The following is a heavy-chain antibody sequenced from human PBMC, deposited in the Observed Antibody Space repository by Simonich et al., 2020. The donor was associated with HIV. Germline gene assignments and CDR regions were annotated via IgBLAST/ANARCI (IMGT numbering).Heavy chain of an antibody. CDR2: INNSGST. CDR1: GGSCRGYY. CDR3: AREKGSSYDY. J-gene: IGHJ4*02. Sequence: QVHLQQWGAGLLKPSETLSLTCAVYGGSCRGYYWSWIRQPPGKGLEWIGEINNSGSTKSKSSLKRRFTRSVDTSKNPFSLKLTSVTAADTAVYYCAREKGSSYDYWGQGTLVTVSS. D-gene: IGHD6-13*01. V-gene: IGHV4-34*01.